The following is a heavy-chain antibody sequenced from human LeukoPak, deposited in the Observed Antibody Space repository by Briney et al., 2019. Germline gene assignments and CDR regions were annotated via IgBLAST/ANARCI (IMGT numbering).Heavy chain of an antibody. CDR3: ARDGTAYGSGSYYRY. CDR2: ISGSGGST. D-gene: IGHD3-10*01. CDR1: GFTFSSYS. Sequence: GGSLRLSCAASGFTFSSYSMSWVRQAPGKGLEWVSAISGSGGSTYYADSVKGRFTISRDNAKNSLYLQMNSLRAEDTAVYYCARDGTAYGSGSYYRYWGQGTLVTVSS. J-gene: IGHJ4*02. V-gene: IGHV3-23*01.